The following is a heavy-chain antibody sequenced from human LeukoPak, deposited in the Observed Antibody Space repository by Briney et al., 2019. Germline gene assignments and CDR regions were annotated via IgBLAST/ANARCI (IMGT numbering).Heavy chain of an antibody. D-gene: IGHD6-19*01. CDR2: INHSGST. V-gene: IGHV4-34*01. Sequence: PSETLSLTCAVYGGSFSGYYWSWIRQPPGKGLEWIGEINHSGSTNYNPSLKSRVTISVDTSKNQFSLKLSSVTAADTAVYYCARAAREGSGWYRNYYYYMDVWGKGTTVTVSS. CDR3: ARAAREGSGWYRNYYYYMDV. CDR1: GGSFSGYY. J-gene: IGHJ6*03.